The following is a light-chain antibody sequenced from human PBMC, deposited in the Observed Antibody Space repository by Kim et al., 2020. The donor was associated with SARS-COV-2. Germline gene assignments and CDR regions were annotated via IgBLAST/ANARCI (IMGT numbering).Light chain of an antibody. J-gene: IGKJ4*01. Sequence: EIVLTQSPATLSLSPGERATLSCRASQSVSSYLAWYQQKPGQAPRLLIYDASNRATGIPARFSGSGSGTDFTLTISSLEPEDFAVYYCQQRSGTFGGGTKVEI. CDR1: QSVSSY. CDR2: DAS. V-gene: IGKV3-11*01. CDR3: QQRSGT.